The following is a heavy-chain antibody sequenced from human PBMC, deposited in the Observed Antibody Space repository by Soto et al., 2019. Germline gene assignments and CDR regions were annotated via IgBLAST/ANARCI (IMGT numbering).Heavy chain of an antibody. V-gene: IGHV1-69*02. CDR1: GGTFSNYT. CDR3: ARGHDSSGFFDY. CDR2: IIPIVGIA. Sequence: SVKVSCKASGGTFSNYTINWVRQAPGQGLEWMGRIIPIVGIANYAQKFQGRVTITADKSTSTAYMEVSSLRSEDTAVYYCARGHDSSGFFDYWGQGTLVTVSS. J-gene: IGHJ4*02. D-gene: IGHD3-22*01.